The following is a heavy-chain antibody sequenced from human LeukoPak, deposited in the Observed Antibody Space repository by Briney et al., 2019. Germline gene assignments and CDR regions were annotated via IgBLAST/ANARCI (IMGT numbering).Heavy chain of an antibody. V-gene: IGHV3-33*01. CDR2: IWYDGSNK. D-gene: IGHD3-10*01. CDR1: GFTFSSYG. CDR3: ARDGQYYYGSGSYYTDSNWFDP. Sequence: GGSLRLSCAASGFTFSSYGMHWVRQAPGKGLEWVAVIWYDGSNKYYADSVKGRFTISRDNSKNTLYLQMNSLRAEDTAVYYCARDGQYYYGSGSYYTDSNWFDPWGQGTLVTVSS. J-gene: IGHJ5*02.